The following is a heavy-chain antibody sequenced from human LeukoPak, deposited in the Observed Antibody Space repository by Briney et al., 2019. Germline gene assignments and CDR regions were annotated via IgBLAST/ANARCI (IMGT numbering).Heavy chain of an antibody. V-gene: IGHV5-51*01. J-gene: IGHJ4*02. Sequence: GESLKISCKGSGYSFTDYWIAWVRQMPGKGLEWMGIIYPGDSETRYSPSFQGQVTISADKSISTAYLQWSSLKASDTAMYYCARHETGPYFDYWGQGTLVTVSS. CDR2: IYPGDSET. D-gene: IGHD1-1*01. CDR3: ARHETGPYFDY. CDR1: GYSFTDYW.